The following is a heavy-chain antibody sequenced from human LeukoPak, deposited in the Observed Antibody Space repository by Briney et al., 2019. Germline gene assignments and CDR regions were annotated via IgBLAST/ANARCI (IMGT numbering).Heavy chain of an antibody. V-gene: IGHV4-61*02. CDR3: ARGIEAAGPYFDY. Sequence: SETLSLTCTVSGGSISSGSYYWSWIRQPAGKGLEWIGRIYTSGSTNYNPSLKSRVTISVDTSKNQFSLKLSSVTAADTAVYYCARGIEAAGPYFDYWGQGTLVTVSS. J-gene: IGHJ4*02. CDR1: GGSISSGSYY. CDR2: IYTSGST. D-gene: IGHD6-13*01.